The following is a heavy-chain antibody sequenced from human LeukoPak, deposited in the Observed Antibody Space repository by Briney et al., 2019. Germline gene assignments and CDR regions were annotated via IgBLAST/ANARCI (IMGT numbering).Heavy chain of an antibody. CDR3: ARYYSGWYYFDY. D-gene: IGHD6-19*01. J-gene: IGHJ4*02. CDR1: GYTFTSYY. CDR2: INPSGGST. Sequence: ASVKVSCKASGYTFTSYYMHWVRQAPGQGLEWMGIINPSGGSTSYAQKFQGRVTMTEDTSTDTAYMELSSLRSEDTAVYYCARYYSGWYYFDYWGQGTLVTVSS. V-gene: IGHV1-46*01.